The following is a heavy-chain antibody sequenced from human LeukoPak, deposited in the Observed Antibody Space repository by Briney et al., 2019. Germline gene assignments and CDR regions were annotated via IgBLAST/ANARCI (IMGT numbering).Heavy chain of an antibody. CDR2: IFTILGIA. Sequence: ASVKVSCKASGGTFSSYAISWVRQAPGQGLEWMGRIFTILGIAKYAQKFQGRVTITADKSTSTAYMELSSLRSEDTAVYYCARGASIAVAGTQGWFDPWGQGTLVTVSS. D-gene: IGHD6-19*01. CDR3: ARGASIAVAGTQGWFDP. J-gene: IGHJ5*02. CDR1: GGTFSSYA. V-gene: IGHV1-69*04.